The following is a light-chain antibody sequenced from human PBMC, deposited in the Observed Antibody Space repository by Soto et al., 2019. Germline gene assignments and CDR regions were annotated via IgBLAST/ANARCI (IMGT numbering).Light chain of an antibody. CDR1: QSVGSN. V-gene: IGKV3-11*01. J-gene: IGKJ5*01. Sequence: EVVMTQSPSTLSLSPGGRFTLSFRASQSVGSNLAWYQHKPGQAPRLLIYDESNRATGIPDRFSGSGSGTDFTLTISSLEPEDFAVYYCQHRYNWPIAFGQATPMEIK. CDR3: QHRYNWPIA. CDR2: DES.